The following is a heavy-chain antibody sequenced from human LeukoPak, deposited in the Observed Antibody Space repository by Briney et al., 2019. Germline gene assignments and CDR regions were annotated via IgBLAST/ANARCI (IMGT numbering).Heavy chain of an antibody. CDR3: AKDINYGRALDY. D-gene: IGHD3-10*01. Sequence: GASVKVSCKASGYTFTGYYMHWVRQAPGQGLEWMGWINPNSGGTNYAQKFQGRVTMTRDTSISTAYMELSRLRSDDTALYYCAKDINYGRALDYWGQGTLVTVSS. V-gene: IGHV1-2*02. J-gene: IGHJ4*02. CDR1: GYTFTGYY. CDR2: INPNSGGT.